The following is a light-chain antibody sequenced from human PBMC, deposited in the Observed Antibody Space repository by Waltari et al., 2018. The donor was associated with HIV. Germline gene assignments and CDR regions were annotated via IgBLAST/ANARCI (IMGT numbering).Light chain of an antibody. CDR1: SSDVGGHKY. V-gene: IGLV2-8*01. J-gene: IGLJ2*01. CDR2: EVS. CDR3: SSYAGSTVI. Sequence: QSALTQPPSASGSPGQSVTISCPGTSSDVGGHKYVSWYQQHPGKAPTLIIYEVSKRPAGVPDRFSGSKSGNTASLTVSGLQADDEADFYCSSYAGSTVIFGGGTKLTVL.